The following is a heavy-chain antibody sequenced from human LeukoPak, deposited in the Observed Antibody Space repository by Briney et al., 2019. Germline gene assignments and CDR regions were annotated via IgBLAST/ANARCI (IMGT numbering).Heavy chain of an antibody. Sequence: PSETLSLTCTVSGGSISSYYWIWIRQPPGKGLEWIGYIYYSGSTNYNPSLKSRVTISVDTSKNQFSLKLSSVTAADTAVYYCARVKLGIADYWGQGTLVTVSS. J-gene: IGHJ4*02. CDR3: ARVKLGIADY. CDR1: GGSISSYY. D-gene: IGHD7-27*01. V-gene: IGHV4-59*08. CDR2: IYYSGST.